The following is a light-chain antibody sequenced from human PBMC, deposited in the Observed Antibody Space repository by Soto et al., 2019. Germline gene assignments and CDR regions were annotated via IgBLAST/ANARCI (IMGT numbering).Light chain of an antibody. CDR2: AAS. Sequence: DIHMTQSPSSLSASVGDRVTITCRASQSISSYLNWYQQKPGKAPKLLISAASSLQSGVPSRFGGSGSGADFTLTISSLQPEDFATYYCQQSYSTPPTFGQGTKVDIK. J-gene: IGKJ1*01. V-gene: IGKV1-39*01. CDR1: QSISSY. CDR3: QQSYSTPPT.